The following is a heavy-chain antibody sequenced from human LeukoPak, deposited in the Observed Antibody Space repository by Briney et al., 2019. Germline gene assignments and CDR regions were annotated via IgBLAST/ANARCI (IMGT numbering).Heavy chain of an antibody. CDR3: AKDGGRYRFDY. Sequence: PGGSLRLSCVAPGFPFNAYNIHWIRQAPGRGLEWVSFIRNDETEIHYADFAKGRFTISRDKSKNSVYLQMNSLRPDDTALYYCAKDGGRYRFDYWGQGTMVTVSS. D-gene: IGHD3-16*02. CDR1: GFPFNAYN. CDR2: IRNDETEI. J-gene: IGHJ4*02. V-gene: IGHV3-30*02.